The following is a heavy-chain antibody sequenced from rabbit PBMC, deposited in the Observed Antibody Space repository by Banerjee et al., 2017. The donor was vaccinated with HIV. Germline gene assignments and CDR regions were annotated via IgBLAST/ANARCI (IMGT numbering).Heavy chain of an antibody. V-gene: IGHV1S45*01. CDR3: ARYVVDDSNYRGDL. CDR1: GFSFSSTYY. CDR2: IYAGSGGST. J-gene: IGHJ6*01. D-gene: IGHD8-1*01. Sequence: QEQLVESGGGLVKPGASLTLTCTASGFSFSSTYYMCWVRQAPGKGLEWIACIYAGSGGSTAYASWAKGRFTISKTSSTTVTLQVTSLTAADTATYFCARYVVDDSNYRGDLWGPGTLVTVS.